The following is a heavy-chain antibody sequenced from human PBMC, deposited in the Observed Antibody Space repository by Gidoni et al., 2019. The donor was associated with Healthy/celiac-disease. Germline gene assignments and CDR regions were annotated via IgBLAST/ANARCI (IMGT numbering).Heavy chain of an antibody. V-gene: IGHV3-23*01. D-gene: IGHD2-2*01. Sequence: EVQLLESGGGLVQPGGSLRLSCAASGFTFSSYARSWVRQAPGKGLEWVSAISGSGGSTYYADSVKGRFTISRDNSKNTLYLQMNSLRAEDTAVYYCAKVSIVVVPAATDYGMDVWGQGTTVTVSS. CDR2: ISGSGGST. J-gene: IGHJ6*02. CDR3: AKVSIVVVPAATDYGMDV. CDR1: GFTFSSYA.